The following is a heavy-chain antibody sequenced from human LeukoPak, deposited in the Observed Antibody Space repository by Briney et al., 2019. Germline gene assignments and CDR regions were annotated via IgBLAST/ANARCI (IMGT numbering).Heavy chain of an antibody. Sequence: PGGSLRLSCAASGFTFSSYSMNWVRQAPGKGLEWVSSISSSSSYIYYADSVKGRFTISRDNAKNSLYLQMNSLRAEDTAVYYCARDPTYNWNDEGTPLGYWGQGTLVTVSS. J-gene: IGHJ4*02. V-gene: IGHV3-21*01. CDR3: ARDPTYNWNDEGTPLGY. CDR2: ISSSSSYI. D-gene: IGHD1-20*01. CDR1: GFTFSSYS.